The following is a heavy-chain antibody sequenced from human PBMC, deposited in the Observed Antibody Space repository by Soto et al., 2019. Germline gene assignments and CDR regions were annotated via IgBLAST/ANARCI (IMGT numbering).Heavy chain of an antibody. CDR2: IKSKTDGGTT. V-gene: IGHV3-15*01. CDR3: TTDEGGFLEWLLYDY. D-gene: IGHD3-3*01. Sequence: GGSLRLSCAASGFTFSNAWMSWVRQAPGKXLEWVGRIKSKTDGGTTDYAAPVKGRFTISRDDSKNTLYLQMNSLKTEDTAVYYCTTDEGGFLEWLLYDYWGQGTLVTVSS. CDR1: GFTFSNAW. J-gene: IGHJ4*02.